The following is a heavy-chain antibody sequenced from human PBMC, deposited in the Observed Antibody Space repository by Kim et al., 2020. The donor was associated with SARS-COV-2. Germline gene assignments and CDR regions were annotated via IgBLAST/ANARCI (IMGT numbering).Heavy chain of an antibody. D-gene: IGHD2-2*02. CDR3: ANIVVVPAAIHWQGYFDY. V-gene: IGHV3-23*01. Sequence: KGRFTISRDNAKNTLYLQMNSLRAEDTAVYYCANIVVVPAAIHWQGYFDYWGQGTLVTVSS. J-gene: IGHJ4*02.